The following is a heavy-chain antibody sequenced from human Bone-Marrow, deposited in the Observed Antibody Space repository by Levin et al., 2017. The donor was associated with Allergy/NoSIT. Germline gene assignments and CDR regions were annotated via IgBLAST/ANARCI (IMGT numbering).Heavy chain of an antibody. CDR1: GFAFSTCT. V-gene: IGHV3-21*01. CDR2: ISSSSSYI. D-gene: IGHD4/OR15-4a*01. Sequence: GESLKISCAASGFAFSTCTMNWVRQAPGKGLEWVSSISSSSSYIYYADSVKGRFTISRDNARNSLDLQMNSLRAEDTAVYYCASAKYFDYWGQGTLVTVSS. CDR3: ASAKYFDY. J-gene: IGHJ4*02.